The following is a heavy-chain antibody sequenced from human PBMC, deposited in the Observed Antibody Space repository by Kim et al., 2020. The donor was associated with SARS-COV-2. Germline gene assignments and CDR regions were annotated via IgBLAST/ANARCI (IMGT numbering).Heavy chain of an antibody. CDR3: ARVVTVTPDAFDI. D-gene: IGHD2-21*02. Sequence: GGSLRLSCAASGFSFSTYEMSWVRQAPGKGLEWVSYISGSGRGIHYADSVKGRFTISRDNAKKSLFLQMNSLRAEDTAVYYCARVVTVTPDAFDIWGQGTLGTVSS. CDR1: GFSFSTYE. CDR2: ISGSGRGI. J-gene: IGHJ3*02. V-gene: IGHV3-48*03.